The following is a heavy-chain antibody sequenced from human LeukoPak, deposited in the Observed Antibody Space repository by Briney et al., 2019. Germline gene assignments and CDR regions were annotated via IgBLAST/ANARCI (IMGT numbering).Heavy chain of an antibody. CDR2: FSGSNDNT. Sequence: GGSLRLSCAASGFTVSSNYMSWVRQAPGKGLEWVSAFSGSNDNTYYADSVKGRFTISRDNSKNTLYLQMNSLKAEDTALYYCAKGQRWELPLDFWGQGTLVTVSS. D-gene: IGHD2-15*01. CDR1: GFTVSSNY. J-gene: IGHJ4*02. V-gene: IGHV3-23*01. CDR3: AKGQRWELPLDF.